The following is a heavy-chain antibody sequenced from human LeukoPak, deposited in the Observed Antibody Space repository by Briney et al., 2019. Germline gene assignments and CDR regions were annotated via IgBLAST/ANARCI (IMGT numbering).Heavy chain of an antibody. V-gene: IGHV4-39*02. Sequence: SETLSLTCGVSGGSISSIGYFWDWFRQSPGKGLEWIGTIYDSGTKYYNPSLKSRVTISVDTSKNHLSLRLSSVTAADTAVYYCARRVDTTRGYYYFYMDVWGKGTTVTVSS. CDR2: IYDSGTK. CDR1: GGSISSIGYF. D-gene: IGHD5-18*01. CDR3: ARRVDTTRGYYYFYMDV. J-gene: IGHJ6*03.